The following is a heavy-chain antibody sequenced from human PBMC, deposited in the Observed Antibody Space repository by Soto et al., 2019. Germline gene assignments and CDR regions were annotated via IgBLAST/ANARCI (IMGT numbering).Heavy chain of an antibody. V-gene: IGHV1-69*02. Sequence: QVQLVQSGPEVKKPGSSVKVSCTASGGTFNSYTLNWVRQAPGQRPEWVGRVNPIVGMSTSASKFQGRVTLTADKSTNRAYMDRTGQKSEDTAVYYCATSYGSGSTHFDSWGQGTLVTVAS. CDR3: ATSYGSGSTHFDS. CDR1: GGTFNSYT. D-gene: IGHD3-10*01. CDR2: VNPIVGMS. J-gene: IGHJ4*02.